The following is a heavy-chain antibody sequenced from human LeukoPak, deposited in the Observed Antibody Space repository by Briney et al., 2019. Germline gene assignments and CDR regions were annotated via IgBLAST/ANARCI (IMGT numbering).Heavy chain of an antibody. CDR1: GFIFSNYG. CDR3: ARDRSDYGKNYLDS. D-gene: IGHD4-17*01. CDR2: ISRRGDST. Sequence: PGGSLRLSCTVSGFIFSNYGMHWVRQAPGKGLEYVSAISRRGDSTYYAKSVKGRFATSRDNSKSTLYLQMNSLSIEDTAVYSCARDRSDYGKNYLDSWGQGTLVAVSS. J-gene: IGHJ4*02. V-gene: IGHV3-64*01.